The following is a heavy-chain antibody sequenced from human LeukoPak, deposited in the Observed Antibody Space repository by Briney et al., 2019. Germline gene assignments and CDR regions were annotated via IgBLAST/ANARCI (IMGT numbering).Heavy chain of an antibody. CDR2: IIPIFGTA. J-gene: IGHJ4*02. CDR3: ARGGVLVATGFDY. D-gene: IGHD5-12*01. Sequence: EASVKVSCKASGGTFSSYAISWVRQAPGQGLEWMGGIIPIFGTANYAQKFQGRVTITADESTSTAYMELSSLRSEDTAVYYCARGGVLVATGFDYWGQGTLVTVSS. V-gene: IGHV1-69*13. CDR1: GGTFSSYA.